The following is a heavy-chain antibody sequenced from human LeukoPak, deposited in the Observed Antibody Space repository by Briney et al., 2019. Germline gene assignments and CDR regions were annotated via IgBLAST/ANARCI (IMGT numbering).Heavy chain of an antibody. CDR3: ARDGDDSSGYYGDY. Sequence: GGSLRLSCAASGFTFSSHWMSWVRQAPGKGLEWVANIRQDGSEEFYVDSVKGRFTISRDNAKNSLYLQMNSLRAEDTAVYYCARDGDDSSGYYGDYWGQGTLVTVSS. CDR2: IRQDGSEE. J-gene: IGHJ4*02. V-gene: IGHV3-7*01. CDR1: GFTFSSHW. D-gene: IGHD3-22*01.